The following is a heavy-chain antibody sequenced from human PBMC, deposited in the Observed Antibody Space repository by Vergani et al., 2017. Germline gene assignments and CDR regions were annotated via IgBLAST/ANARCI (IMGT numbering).Heavy chain of an antibody. J-gene: IGHJ6*02. CDR2: ISYDGSNK. D-gene: IGHD3-10*01. Sequence: QVQLVESGGGVVQPGRSLRLSCAASGFTFSSYGMHWVRQAPGTGLEWVAVISYDGSNKYYADSVKGRFTISRDNSKNTLYLQMNSLRAEDTAVYYCAKDGSGSYYYYYYYYGRYVWGQGP. V-gene: IGHV3-30*18. CDR3: AKDGSGSYYYYYYYYGRYV. CDR1: GFTFSSYG.